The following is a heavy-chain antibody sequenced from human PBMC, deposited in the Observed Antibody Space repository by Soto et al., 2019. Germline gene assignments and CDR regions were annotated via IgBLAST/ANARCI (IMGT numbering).Heavy chain of an antibody. CDR3: ARERGYSSGLFDY. CDR2: IYYSGST. D-gene: IGHD6-19*01. V-gene: IGHV4-59*01. Sequence: SETLSLTCTVSGGSISSYYWSWILQPPGKGLEWIGYIYYSGSTNYHPALKSRVTISVDTSKNQFSLKLSSVTAADTAVYYCARERGYSSGLFDYRGQGTLVTVSS. J-gene: IGHJ4*02. CDR1: GGSISSYY.